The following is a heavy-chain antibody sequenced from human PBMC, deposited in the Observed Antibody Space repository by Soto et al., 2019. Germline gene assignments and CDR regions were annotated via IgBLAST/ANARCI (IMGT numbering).Heavy chain of an antibody. Sequence: EVQLVESGGGLVQPGGSLRLSCSGSGFTFSSWEMNWVRQAPGKGLEWVAYISSSGTTIYYTDSVRGRFTVSRDNAKNSLYLQMNSLSAEDTAIYYCTRVSLATFGYWGQGTLVTVSS. CDR3: TRVSLATFGY. CDR2: ISSSGTTI. J-gene: IGHJ4*02. CDR1: GFTFSSWE. V-gene: IGHV3-48*03. D-gene: IGHD1-1*01.